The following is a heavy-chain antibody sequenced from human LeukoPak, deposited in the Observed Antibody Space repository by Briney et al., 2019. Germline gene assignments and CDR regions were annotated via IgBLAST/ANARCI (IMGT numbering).Heavy chain of an antibody. CDR3: ARAHPYSSGWYWGRPFDY. D-gene: IGHD6-19*01. Sequence: GGSLRLSCAASGFTVGSNYMSWVRQAPAKGPEWVSVIYSGGSTYYADSVKGRFTISRDNSKNTLYLQMNSLRAEDTAVYYCARAHPYSSGWYWGRPFDYWGQGTLVTVSS. J-gene: IGHJ4*02. CDR1: GFTVGSNY. CDR2: IYSGGST. V-gene: IGHV3-66*01.